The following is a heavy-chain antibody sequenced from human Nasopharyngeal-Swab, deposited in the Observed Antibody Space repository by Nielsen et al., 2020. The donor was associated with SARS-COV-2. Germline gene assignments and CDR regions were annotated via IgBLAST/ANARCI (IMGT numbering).Heavy chain of an antibody. CDR3: ARSVVGAPYYFDN. Sequence: GESLKISCRASGYSFDTYWIGWVRQMPGKGLEWMGIIYPGDSDTRYSPSFRGQVTISADKSISAAYLQWGTLKASDTAMYYCARSVVGAPYYFDNWGQGTLVTVSS. J-gene: IGHJ4*02. CDR2: IYPGDSDT. D-gene: IGHD1-26*01. V-gene: IGHV5-51*01. CDR1: GYSFDTYW.